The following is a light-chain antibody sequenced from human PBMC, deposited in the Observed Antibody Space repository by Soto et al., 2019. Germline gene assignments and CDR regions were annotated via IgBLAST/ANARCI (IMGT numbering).Light chain of an antibody. V-gene: IGKV3-20*01. CDR1: QSVSRNY. CDR3: QQYGSSPPYT. Sequence: EIVLTQSPGTLSLSPGERATLSCRTSQSVSRNYLAWYQQKPGQAPSLLIYGASTRATGIPDRFSGSGSGTDFTLIISRLEPEDFAVYYCQQYGSSPPYTFGQGTKVEIK. CDR2: GAS. J-gene: IGKJ2*01.